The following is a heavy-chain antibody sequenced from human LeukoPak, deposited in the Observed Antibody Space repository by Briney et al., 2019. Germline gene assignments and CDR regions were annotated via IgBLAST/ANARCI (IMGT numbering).Heavy chain of an antibody. CDR2: IYYSGST. CDR3: ASSLFVFPLDY. Sequence: PSETLSLTCAVYGGSFSGYYWSWIRQPPGKGLEWIGYIYYSGSTNYNPSLKSRVTISVDTSKNQFSLKLSSVTAADTAVYYCASSLFVFPLDYWGQGTLVTVSS. V-gene: IGHV4-59*01. CDR1: GGSFSGYY. J-gene: IGHJ4*02. D-gene: IGHD2-21*01.